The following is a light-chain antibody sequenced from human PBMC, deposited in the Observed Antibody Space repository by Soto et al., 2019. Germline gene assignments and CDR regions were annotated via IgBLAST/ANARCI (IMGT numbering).Light chain of an antibody. CDR3: ATWDDXLNGYV. Sequence: QSALTQPPSASGTPGQRVTISCSGGSSNIGTNAVNWYQQLPGTAPKLLIYNNNQRPSGVPDRFSGSKSGTSASLAISGLQSEDEADYYCATWDDXLNGYVFGTGTKVTVL. J-gene: IGLJ1*01. CDR1: SSNIGTNA. CDR2: NNN. V-gene: IGLV1-44*01.